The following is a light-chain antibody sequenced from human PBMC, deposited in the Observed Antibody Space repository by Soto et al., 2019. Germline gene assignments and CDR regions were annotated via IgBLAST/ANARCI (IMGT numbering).Light chain of an antibody. CDR2: DAS. CDR3: QQRSHWPPIT. J-gene: IGKJ5*01. Sequence: EIVLTQSPATLSLSPGEGATLSFRASQSVSTYLAWYQQKPAQAPRLLIYDASNRATGIPARFSGSGSGTDFTLTISSLEPEDFAVYYCQQRSHWPPITFGQGTRWRL. CDR1: QSVSTY. V-gene: IGKV3-11*01.